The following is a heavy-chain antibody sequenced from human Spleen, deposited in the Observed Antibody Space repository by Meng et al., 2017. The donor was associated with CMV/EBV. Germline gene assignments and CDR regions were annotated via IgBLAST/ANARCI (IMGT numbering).Heavy chain of an antibody. CDR1: GYTFTSYG. CDR2: ISAYNGNT. D-gene: IGHD6-6*01. V-gene: IGHV1-18*01. Sequence: ASVKVSCKASGYTFTSYGISWVRQAPGQGLEWMGWISAYNGNTNYAQKLQGRVTMTTDTSTSTAYMELRSLRSDDTAVYYCARDMGGYSSSSVHFWGQGTLVTVSS. J-gene: IGHJ4*02. CDR3: ARDMGGYSSSSVHF.